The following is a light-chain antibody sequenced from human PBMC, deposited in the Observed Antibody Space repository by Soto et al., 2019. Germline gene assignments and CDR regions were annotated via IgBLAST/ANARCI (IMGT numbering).Light chain of an antibody. V-gene: IGKV3-20*01. CDR3: QQYGSSGT. CDR2: GAS. Sequence: IGLTQSPGTLSLSPGERATLSCRASQSVSSNLAWYQQKPGQAPRLLIYGASSRATGIPDRFSGSGSGTDFTLTISRLEPEDFAVYYCQQYGSSGTFGQGTKVDIK. J-gene: IGKJ1*01. CDR1: QSVSSN.